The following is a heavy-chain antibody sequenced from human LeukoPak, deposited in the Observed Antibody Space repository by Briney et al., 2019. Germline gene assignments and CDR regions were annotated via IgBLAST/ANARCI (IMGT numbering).Heavy chain of an antibody. J-gene: IGHJ6*03. CDR3: ARRFGELLNYMDV. Sequence: PGGSLRLSCAASGFTFRSYSMNWVRQAPGEGLEWVSSISSSSGYIYYADSVKGRFTTSRDNAKNSLYLQMNSLRAEDTAVYYCARRFGELLNYMDVWGKGTTVTVSS. CDR1: GFTFRSYS. D-gene: IGHD3-10*01. V-gene: IGHV3-21*01. CDR2: ISSSSGYI.